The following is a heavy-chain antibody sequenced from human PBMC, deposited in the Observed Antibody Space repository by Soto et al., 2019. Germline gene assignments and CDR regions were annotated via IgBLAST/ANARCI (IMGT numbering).Heavy chain of an antibody. CDR3: AREIRYYYDSSGYLDY. D-gene: IGHD3-22*01. Sequence: ASVKVSCKASGYTFTSYGISWVRQAPGQGLEWMGWISTYNGNTNYAQKFQGRVTMTTDTSTSTAYMELRSLRSDDTAVYYCAREIRYYYDSSGYLDYWGQGTLVTVSS. CDR1: GYTFTSYG. V-gene: IGHV1-18*01. CDR2: ISTYNGNT. J-gene: IGHJ4*02.